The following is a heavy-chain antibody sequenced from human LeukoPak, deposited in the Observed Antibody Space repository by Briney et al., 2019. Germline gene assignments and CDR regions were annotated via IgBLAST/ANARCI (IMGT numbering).Heavy chain of an antibody. J-gene: IGHJ3*02. CDR2: IWYDGSNK. CDR3: ARDGDYNDAFDI. CDR1: GFTFSSYG. Sequence: PGRSLRLSCAASGFTFSSYGMHWVRQAPGKGLERVAVIWYDGSNKYYADSVKGRFTISRDNSKNTLYLQMNSLRAEDTAVYYCARDGDYNDAFDIWGQGTMVTVSS. V-gene: IGHV3-33*01. D-gene: IGHD4-17*01.